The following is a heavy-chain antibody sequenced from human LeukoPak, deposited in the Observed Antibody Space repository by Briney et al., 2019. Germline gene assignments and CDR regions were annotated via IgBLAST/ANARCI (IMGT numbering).Heavy chain of an antibody. D-gene: IGHD6-6*01. J-gene: IGHJ5*02. CDR2: INPHNGGT. CDR3: AGHSSSSDGWFDP. Sequence: ASVKVSCKASGITVTDYFIHWVRQAPGQGLEWMGWINPHNGGTNYGQKFQGRVTMTRDTSINTVYMEVTRLTSDDTAIYYCAGHSSSSDGWFDPWGQETLVTVSS. V-gene: IGHV1-2*02. CDR1: GITVTDYF.